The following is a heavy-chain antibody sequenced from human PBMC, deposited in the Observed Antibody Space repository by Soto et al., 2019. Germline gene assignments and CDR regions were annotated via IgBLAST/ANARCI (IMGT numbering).Heavy chain of an antibody. CDR1: GYTFTSYD. V-gene: IGHV1-8*01. J-gene: IGHJ5*02. CDR2: MNPNRGNT. D-gene: IGHD6-13*01. Sequence: QVQLVQSGAEVKKPGASVKVSCKASGYTFTSYDINWVRQATGQGLEWMGWMNPNRGNTGYAQKFQGRGTMTRNTSISTAYMELSSLRSDDTAVYYCARELYSTVRFDPWGQGTLVTVSS. CDR3: ARELYSTVRFDP.